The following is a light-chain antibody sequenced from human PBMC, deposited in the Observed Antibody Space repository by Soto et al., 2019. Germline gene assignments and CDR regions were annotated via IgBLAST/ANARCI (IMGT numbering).Light chain of an antibody. CDR1: QSVSSY. V-gene: IGKV3-11*01. CDR3: QQRSNWPRT. J-gene: IGKJ4*01. CDR2: DAS. Sequence: EIVLTQSPATLSLSPGERATLSCRASQSVSSYLAWYQQNPGQAPRLLIYDASNWATGIPARFSGSGSGTDFTLTISSLEPEDFAVYYCQQRSNWPRTFGGGTKVEIK.